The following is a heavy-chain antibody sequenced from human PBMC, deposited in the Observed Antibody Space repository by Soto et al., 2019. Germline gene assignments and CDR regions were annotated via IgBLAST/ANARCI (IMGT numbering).Heavy chain of an antibody. D-gene: IGHD6-19*01. CDR3: ARAGGSIAVADFDY. CDR1: GGSISSYH. J-gene: IGHJ4*02. V-gene: IGHV4-59*01. Sequence: PSETLSLTCTVSGGSISSYHWSWIRQPPGKGLEWIGYIYYSGSTNYNPSLKSRVTISVDTSKNQFSLKLSSVTAADTAVYYCARAGGSIAVADFDYWGQGTLVTVSS. CDR2: IYYSGST.